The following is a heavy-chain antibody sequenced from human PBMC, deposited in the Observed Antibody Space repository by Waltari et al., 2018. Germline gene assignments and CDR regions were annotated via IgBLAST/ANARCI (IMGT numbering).Heavy chain of an antibody. CDR2: SHYTDST. CDR1: GGSISSSSYY. V-gene: IGHV4-39*01. J-gene: IGHJ6*03. D-gene: IGHD3-3*01. Sequence: QLQLQESGPGLVKPSETLSLICTVSGGSISSSSYYWGWTRQPPGKGLEWIVSSHYTDSTSYNPSLKSRVTISVDTSKNQFSLKLSSVTAADTAVYYCASERSGYYMTSFYYDMDVWGKGTTVTVSS. CDR3: ASERSGYYMTSFYYDMDV.